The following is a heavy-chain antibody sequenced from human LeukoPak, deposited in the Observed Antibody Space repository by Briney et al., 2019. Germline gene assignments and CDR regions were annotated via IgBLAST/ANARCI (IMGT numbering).Heavy chain of an antibody. V-gene: IGHV3-48*03. CDR1: GFTFSSYE. Sequence: PGGSLRLSCATSGFTFSSYEMNWVRQAPGKGLEWVSHISSSGSTISYADSVKGRFTSSRDNAKNSLYLQMNSLRAEDTAVYYCPRTPPPGNYYYGMDVWGQGTTVTVSS. J-gene: IGHJ6*02. CDR3: PRTPPPGNYYYGMDV. CDR2: ISSSGSTI. D-gene: IGHD3-10*01.